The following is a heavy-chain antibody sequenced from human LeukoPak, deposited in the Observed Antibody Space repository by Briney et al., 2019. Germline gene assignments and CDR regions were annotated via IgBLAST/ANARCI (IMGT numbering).Heavy chain of an antibody. CDR3: ARYMTAVVVTAIQREDDAFDI. J-gene: IGHJ3*02. CDR1: GGTFSSYA. V-gene: IGHV1-69*06. Sequence: SVKVSCKASGGTFSSYAISWVRQAPGQGLEWMEGIIPIFGTANYAQKFQGRVTITADKSTSTAYMELSSLRSEDTAVYYCARYMTAVVVTAIQREDDAFDIWGQGTMVTVSS. D-gene: IGHD2-21*02. CDR2: IIPIFGTA.